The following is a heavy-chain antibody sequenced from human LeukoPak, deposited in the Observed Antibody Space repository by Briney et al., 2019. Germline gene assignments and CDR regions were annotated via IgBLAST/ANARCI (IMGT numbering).Heavy chain of an antibody. CDR1: EFTFSNYA. CDR3: AKEVRNVAAADY. J-gene: IGHJ4*02. V-gene: IGHV3-23*01. Sequence: GGSLRLSCAASEFTFSNYAMSWVRQPPGKGLEWVSAISNSGGTTYYADSVKGRFTISRDNSKNTLYLQMNSLRAEDTAVYYCAKEVRNVAAADYWGQGTLVTASS. CDR2: ISNSGGTT. D-gene: IGHD2-15*01.